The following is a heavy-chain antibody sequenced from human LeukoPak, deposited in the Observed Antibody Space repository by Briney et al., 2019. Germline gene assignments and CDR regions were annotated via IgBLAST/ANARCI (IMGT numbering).Heavy chain of an antibody. D-gene: IGHD6-19*01. V-gene: IGHV3-23*01. CDR1: GFTFSSYA. J-gene: IGHJ4*02. CDR3: AKVYSSGWYEDHFDY. CDR2: MSGSGGNT. Sequence: SGGSLRLSCAASGFTFSSYAMSWVRQAPGKGLEWVSTMSGSGGNTYYADSVEGRFTISRDNSKNTLYLQMNSLRAEDTAVYYCAKVYSSGWYEDHFDYWGQGTLVTVSS.